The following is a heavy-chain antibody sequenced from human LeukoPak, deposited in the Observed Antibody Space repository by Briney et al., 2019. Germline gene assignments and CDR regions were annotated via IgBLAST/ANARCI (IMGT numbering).Heavy chain of an antibody. Sequence: GGSLRLSCAASGFTFSSYSMNWVRQAPGKGLEWVSSNSSSSSYIYYADSVKGRFTISRDNAKNSLYLQMNSLRAEDTAVYYCARGPYDILTGYYLNYWGQGTLVTVSS. CDR2: NSSSSSYI. CDR1: GFTFSSYS. V-gene: IGHV3-21*01. D-gene: IGHD3-9*01. CDR3: ARGPYDILTGYYLNY. J-gene: IGHJ4*02.